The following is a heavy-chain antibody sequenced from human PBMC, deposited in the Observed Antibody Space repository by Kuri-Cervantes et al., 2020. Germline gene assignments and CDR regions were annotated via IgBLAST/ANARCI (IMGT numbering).Heavy chain of an antibody. Sequence: APVKVSCKASGYTFTSYDINWVRQATGQGLEWMGWMNPNSGNTGYAQKFQGRVTMTRNTSISTAYMELSSLRSEDTAVYYCARGRDPNYDILTGYYHWGQGTLGTVSS. CDR3: ARGRDPNYDILTGYYH. D-gene: IGHD3-9*01. V-gene: IGHV1-8*01. CDR1: GYTFTSYD. CDR2: MNPNSGNT. J-gene: IGHJ5*02.